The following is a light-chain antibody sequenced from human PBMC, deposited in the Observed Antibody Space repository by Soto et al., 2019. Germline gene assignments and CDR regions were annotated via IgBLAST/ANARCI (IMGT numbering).Light chain of an antibody. CDR2: STS. CDR1: TGAVTSGYY. Sequence: QTVVTQEPSLTASPGGTVTLTCASSTGAVTSGYYPNWFQQKPGQAPRALIYSTSNKDSWTPARFSGSLLGGKAALTLSGVQPEDEAEYYCLLYYGGAHVVFGGGTKLTVL. J-gene: IGLJ2*01. V-gene: IGLV7-43*01. CDR3: LLYYGGAHVV.